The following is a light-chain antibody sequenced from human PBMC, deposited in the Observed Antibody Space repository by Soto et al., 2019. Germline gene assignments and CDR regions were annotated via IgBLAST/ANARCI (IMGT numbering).Light chain of an antibody. CDR2: DAS. CDR1: QDINNY. CDR3: HQYDNLPPT. V-gene: IGKV1-33*01. J-gene: IGKJ5*01. Sequence: DLQMTQSPSSLSASVGDRVTITCRASQDINNYLNWYQQKPGQAPKLLIYDASNLETEVPSRFSGSGSRTDFSFTISSLQPEDIATYYCHQYDNLPPTFGQGTRLEI.